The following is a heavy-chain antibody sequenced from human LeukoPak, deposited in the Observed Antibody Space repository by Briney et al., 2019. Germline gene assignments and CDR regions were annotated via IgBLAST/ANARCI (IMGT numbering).Heavy chain of an antibody. V-gene: IGHV3-7*01. CDR3: AGRKSYYYDSSGYFEEYFQH. CDR1: GFTFSSYW. J-gene: IGHJ1*01. CDR2: IKQDGSEK. D-gene: IGHD3-22*01. Sequence: PGGSLRLSCAASGFTFSSYWMSWVRQAPVKGLEWVANIKQDGSEKYYVDSVKGRFTISRDNAKNSLYLQMNSLRAEDTAVYYCAGRKSYYYDSSGYFEEYFQHWGQGTLVTVSS.